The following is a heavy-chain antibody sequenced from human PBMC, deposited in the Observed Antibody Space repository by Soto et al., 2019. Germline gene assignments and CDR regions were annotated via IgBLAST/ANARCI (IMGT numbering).Heavy chain of an antibody. D-gene: IGHD6-13*01. CDR1: GFTFSDHY. V-gene: IGHV3-72*01. J-gene: IGHJ4*02. CDR2: IRAKGNGYTT. CDR3: AITHSSRWSATFFGY. Sequence: EVQLVESGGGLVQPGGSLRLSCAASGFTFSDHYMDWVRQAPGKGLEWVGRIRAKGNGYTTEYAASVKGRFTISRDDSQNSVFLPMHSLKTDDAAVYYCAITHSSRWSATFFGYLGQGTLVTVSS.